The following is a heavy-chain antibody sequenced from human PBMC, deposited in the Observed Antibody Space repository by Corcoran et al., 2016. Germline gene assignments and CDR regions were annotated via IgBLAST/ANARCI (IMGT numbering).Heavy chain of an antibody. CDR2: IYPGDSDT. D-gene: IGHD6-6*01. V-gene: IGHV5-51*01. CDR1: GYSFTNYW. Sequence: EVQLVQSGAEVKKPGESLKISCKGSGYSFTNYWIGWVRQMPGKGLEWMGIIYPGDSDTRYSPSFQGQVTISADKSISTAYLRWSSLQASDTAMYYWARHVGSSSSDYFDYGGQGTLVTVSS. J-gene: IGHJ4*02. CDR3: ARHVGSSSSDYFDY.